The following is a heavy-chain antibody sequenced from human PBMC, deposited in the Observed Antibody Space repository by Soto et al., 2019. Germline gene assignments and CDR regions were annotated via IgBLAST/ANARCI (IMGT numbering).Heavy chain of an antibody. CDR2: ITDNGAGT. J-gene: IGHJ4*02. CDR3: AKGLINGRWYAAD. CDR1: GFIFSSCV. Sequence: EVHLLESGGGLVQPGASLRLSCGGSGFIFSSCVMSWVRQAPGKGLQWVSSITDNGAGTHYADSVKGRFTISRDNSRNTVALQMNNLRAEDTGVYYCAKGLINGRWYAADWGQGTLVTVSS. D-gene: IGHD6-13*01. V-gene: IGHV3-23*01.